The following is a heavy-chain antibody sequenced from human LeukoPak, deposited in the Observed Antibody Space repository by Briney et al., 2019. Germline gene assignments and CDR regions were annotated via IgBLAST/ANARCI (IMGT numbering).Heavy chain of an antibody. CDR1: GFTFSSYS. CDR2: ITSISTYI. Sequence: GGSLRLSCAASGFTFSSYSMDWVRQAPGKGLEWVSSITSISTYIYYADSVKGRFTISRDNAKNSLYLQMNSLRAEDTAVYYCARDLAFDYDSSGHIPRGGDYWGQGTLVTVSS. D-gene: IGHD3-22*01. J-gene: IGHJ4*02. CDR3: ARDLAFDYDSSGHIPRGGDY. V-gene: IGHV3-21*01.